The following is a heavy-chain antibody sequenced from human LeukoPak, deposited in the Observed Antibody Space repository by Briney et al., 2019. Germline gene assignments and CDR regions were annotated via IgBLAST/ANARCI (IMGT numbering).Heavy chain of an antibody. J-gene: IGHJ5*02. CDR1: GGSISSGGYS. Sequence: SETLSLTCAVSGGSISSGGYSWSWIRQPPGKGLEWIGYIYHSGSTYYNPSLKSRVTISVDTSKNQFSLKLSSVTAADTAVYYCARGRSSSFNWFDPWGQGTLVTVSS. CDR2: IYHSGST. D-gene: IGHD6-13*01. V-gene: IGHV4-30-2*01. CDR3: ARGRSSSFNWFDP.